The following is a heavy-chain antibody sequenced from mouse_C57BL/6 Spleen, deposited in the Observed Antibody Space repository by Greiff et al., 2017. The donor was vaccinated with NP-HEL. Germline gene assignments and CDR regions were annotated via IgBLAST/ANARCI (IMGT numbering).Heavy chain of an antibody. Sequence: QVQLQQSGPELVKPGASVKISCKASGYAFSSSWMNWVKQRPGKGLEWIVRIYPGDGDTNYNGKFKGKATLTADKSSSTAYMQLSSLTSEDSAVYFCARSAYYFDYWGQGTTLTVSS. CDR3: ARSAYYFDY. V-gene: IGHV1-82*01. J-gene: IGHJ2*01. CDR1: GYAFSSSW. CDR2: IYPGDGDT.